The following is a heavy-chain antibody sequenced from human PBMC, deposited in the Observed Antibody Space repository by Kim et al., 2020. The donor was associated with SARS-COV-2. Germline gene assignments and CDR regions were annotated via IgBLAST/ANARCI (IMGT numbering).Heavy chain of an antibody. J-gene: IGHJ6*02. V-gene: IGHV3-30*07. Sequence: GRFTISRDNSKNTLYLQMNSLGAENTAVYYCARDRVVVTARGPYYYGMDVWGQGTTVTVSS. D-gene: IGHD2-21*02. CDR3: ARDRVVVTARGPYYYGMDV.